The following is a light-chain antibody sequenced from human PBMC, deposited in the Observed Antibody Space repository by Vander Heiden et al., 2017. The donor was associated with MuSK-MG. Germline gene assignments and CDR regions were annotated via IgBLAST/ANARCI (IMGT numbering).Light chain of an antibody. CDR1: QGISNY. CDR2: AAS. CDR3: QKYYSAPST. Sequence: GDRVTITCRASQGISNYLAWYQQKPGKVPKLLISAASTLQTGVPSRFSGSGSGTDFTLTISGLQPEDVATYYCQKYYSAPSTFGQGTKVDIK. V-gene: IGKV1-27*01. J-gene: IGKJ1*01.